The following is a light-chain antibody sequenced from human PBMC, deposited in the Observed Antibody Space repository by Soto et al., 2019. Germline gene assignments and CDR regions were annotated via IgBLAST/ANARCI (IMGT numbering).Light chain of an antibody. Sequence: EIVLTQSPATLSSSPGERATLSCRASQTVSNKLAWYQHKPGQAPRLLIYDTSNRATGIPARFSGSGSGTDFTLTISSLEPEDFAGYYCHQRKSWPRTFGQGTKVDNK. CDR3: HQRKSWPRT. CDR2: DTS. CDR1: QTVSNK. J-gene: IGKJ1*01. V-gene: IGKV3-11*01.